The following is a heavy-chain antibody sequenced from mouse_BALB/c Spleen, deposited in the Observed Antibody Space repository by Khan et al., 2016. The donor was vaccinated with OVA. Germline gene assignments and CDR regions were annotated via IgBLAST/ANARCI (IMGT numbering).Heavy chain of an antibody. D-gene: IGHD6-1*01. J-gene: IGHJ4*01. Sequence: QVQLKESGPGLVAPSQSLSITCTVSGFSLTSYGVSWVRQPPGKGLEWLGVIWGDGSTNYHSVLKSRLRLSKDNSKSQVFLKLNRLQTDDTATYYCAGFEASYYTVDYWGQGTSVTVSS. CDR3: AGFEASYYTVDY. CDR2: IWGDGST. V-gene: IGHV2-3*01. CDR1: GFSLTSYG.